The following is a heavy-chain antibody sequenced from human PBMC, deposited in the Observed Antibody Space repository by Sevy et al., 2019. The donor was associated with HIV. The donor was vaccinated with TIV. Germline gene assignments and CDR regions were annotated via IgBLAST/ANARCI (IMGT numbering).Heavy chain of an antibody. CDR3: ARGSARSGYGRALCFDY. Sequence: SETLSLTCFVSDDSFSTGDYFWGWIRQHPERGLEWIAYIHSTGGPRYNPSLQSRVAISIDTSKNHFSVSLGSVPAADTAVYFCARGSARSGYGRALCFDYWGQGTVVTVSS. CDR1: DDSFSTGDYF. D-gene: IGHD3-3*01. CDR2: IHSTGGP. V-gene: IGHV4-31*03. J-gene: IGHJ4*02.